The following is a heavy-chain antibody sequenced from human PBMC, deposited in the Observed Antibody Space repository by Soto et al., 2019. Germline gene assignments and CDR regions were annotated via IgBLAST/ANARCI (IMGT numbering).Heavy chain of an antibody. CDR3: ARGSRLFDY. J-gene: IGHJ4*02. D-gene: IGHD2-2*01. V-gene: IGHV3-11*06. CDR1: GFTFSDYY. Sequence: GSLRLSCSASGFTFSDYYMSWIRQAPGKGLEWVSYISSSSSYTNYADSVKGRFTISRDNAKNSLYLQMNSLRAEDTAVYYCARGSRLFDYWGQGTLVTVSS. CDR2: ISSSSSYT.